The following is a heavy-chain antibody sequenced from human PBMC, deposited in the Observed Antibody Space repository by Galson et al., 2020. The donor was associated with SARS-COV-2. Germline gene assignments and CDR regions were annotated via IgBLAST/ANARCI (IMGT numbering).Heavy chain of an antibody. J-gene: IGHJ4*02. CDR3: TIKHGPTPDT. CDR2: IRSKANGYAT. D-gene: IGHD3-9*01. Sequence: GGSLRLSCAASGITFSGSAVHWVRQASGKGLEWVGRIRSKANGYATDYSASVIGRFIISREDSKSTAYLQINSLKTEDTALYYCTIKHGPTPDTWGQGTLVTVSS. CDR1: GITFSGSA. V-gene: IGHV3-73*01.